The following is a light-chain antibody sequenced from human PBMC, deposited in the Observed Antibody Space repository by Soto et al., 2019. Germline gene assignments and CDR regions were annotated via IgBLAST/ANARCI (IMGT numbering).Light chain of an antibody. CDR3: QSYDRSLSGYV. CDR1: SSNIGANYD. V-gene: IGLV1-40*01. CDR2: VNS. Sequence: QAVVTQPPSVSGAPGQRVTISCTGSSSNIGANYDVHWYQQLPGTAPKLLIYVNSNRPSGVPDRFSGSKSGTSASLAFTGLQAEDEADYYCQSYDRSLSGYVFGTGTKLTVL. J-gene: IGLJ1*01.